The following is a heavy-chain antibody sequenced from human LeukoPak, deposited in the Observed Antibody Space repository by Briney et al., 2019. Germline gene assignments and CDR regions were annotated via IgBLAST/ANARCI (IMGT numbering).Heavy chain of an antibody. CDR2: IYYSGST. Sequence: PSETLSLTCTVSGGPISSSSYYWGWIRPPPGKGLEWIGRIYYSGSTYYNPSLKSRVTISVDTSKNQFSLKLSSVTAADTAVYYCAPVGINMDVWGKGTTVTVSS. V-gene: IGHV4-39*01. CDR1: GGPISSSSYY. CDR3: APVGINMDV. D-gene: IGHD1-14*01. J-gene: IGHJ6*03.